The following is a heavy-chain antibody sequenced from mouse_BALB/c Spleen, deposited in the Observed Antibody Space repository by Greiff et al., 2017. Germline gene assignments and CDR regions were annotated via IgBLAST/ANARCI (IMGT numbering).Heavy chain of an antibody. V-gene: IGHV1S127*01. CDR3: TIYYDYGAMDY. Sequence: QVQLQQPGAELVKPGASVKMSCKASGYTFTSYWMHWVKQRPGQGLEWIGVIDPSDSYTSYNQKFKGKATLTVDTSSSTAYMQLSSLTSEDSAVYYCTIYYDYGAMDYWGQGTSVTVSS. CDR2: IDPSDSYT. D-gene: IGHD2-4*01. CDR1: GYTFTSYW. J-gene: IGHJ4*01.